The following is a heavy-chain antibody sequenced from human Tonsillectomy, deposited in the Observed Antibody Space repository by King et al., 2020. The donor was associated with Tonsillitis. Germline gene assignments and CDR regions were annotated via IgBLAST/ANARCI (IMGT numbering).Heavy chain of an antibody. CDR3: ARELVVGVAEYVQN. D-gene: IGHD2-15*01. Sequence: VQLVESGGGLVQPGGSLRLSCAASGSTFSRYWMSWLRQAPGKGLEWVANINLDGSEKYYVDSVKGRFTISRDNAKNSLHLQMNSLRVEDAAVYYCARELVVGVAEYVQNWGQGTLLTVSS. V-gene: IGHV3-7*03. J-gene: IGHJ1*01. CDR2: INLDGSEK. CDR1: GSTFSRYW.